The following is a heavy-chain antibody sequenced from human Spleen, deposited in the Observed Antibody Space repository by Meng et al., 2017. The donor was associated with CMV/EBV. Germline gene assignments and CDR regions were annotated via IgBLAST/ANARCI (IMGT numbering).Heavy chain of an antibody. CDR2: IKQDGSEK. D-gene: IGHD5-24*01. J-gene: IGHJ3*01. Sequence: GGSLRLSCAASGFTFNSYWMSWVRQAPGKGLEWVANIKQDGSEKYYVDSVKGRFTISRDNAKNSLYLQMNSLRAEDTTVYYCAREDGYTKRGAFDVCGQGTMVTVSS. CDR1: GFTFNSYW. CDR3: AREDGYTKRGAFDV. V-gene: IGHV3-7*01.